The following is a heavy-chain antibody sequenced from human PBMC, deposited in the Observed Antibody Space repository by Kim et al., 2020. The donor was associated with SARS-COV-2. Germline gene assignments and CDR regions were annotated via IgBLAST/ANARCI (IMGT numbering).Heavy chain of an antibody. CDR1: GGSISSSGHY. V-gene: IGHV4-39*01. CDR3: ARHVKSGSYYDDY. Sequence: SETLSLTCTVSGGSISSSGHYWGWIRQPPGKGLEWIESIYYSGSTYYNPSLKSRLTISVDTSKNQFSLKLSSVTAADTALYYCARHVKSGSYYDDYWGQG. J-gene: IGHJ4*02. D-gene: IGHD1-26*01. CDR2: IYYSGST.